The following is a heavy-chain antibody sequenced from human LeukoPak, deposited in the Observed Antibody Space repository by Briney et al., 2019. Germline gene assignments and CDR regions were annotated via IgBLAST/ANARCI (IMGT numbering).Heavy chain of an antibody. D-gene: IGHD2-15*01. CDR2: IVVGSGNT. CDR3: AASAGYCSGGSCYEIDAFDI. Sequence: SVKVSCKASGFTFTSSAVQWVRQARGQRLEWIGWIVVGSGNTNYAQKFQERVTITRDMSTSTAYMELSSLRSEDTAVYYCAASAGYCSGGSCYEIDAFDIWGQGTMVTVSS. J-gene: IGHJ3*02. CDR1: GFTFTSSA. V-gene: IGHV1-58*01.